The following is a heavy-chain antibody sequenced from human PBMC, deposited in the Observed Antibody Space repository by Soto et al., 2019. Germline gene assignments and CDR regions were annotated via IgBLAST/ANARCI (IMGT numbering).Heavy chain of an antibody. CDR1: GFTFSSYA. D-gene: IGHD1-26*01. CDR3: AKDFGASYSRYGMDV. CDR2: ISGSGGST. Sequence: GGSLRLSCAASGFTFSSYAMSWVRQAPGKGLEWVSGISGSGGSTYYADSVKGRFTISRDNSKNTLYLQMNSLRAEDTDVYSCAKDFGASYSRYGMDVWGQGTTVTVSS. J-gene: IGHJ6*02. V-gene: IGHV3-23*01.